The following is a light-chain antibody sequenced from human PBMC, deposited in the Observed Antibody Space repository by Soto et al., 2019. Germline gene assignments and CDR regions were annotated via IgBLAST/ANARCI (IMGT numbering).Light chain of an antibody. V-gene: IGLV2-14*01. CDR3: SSYTTSRTYV. CDR2: DVS. CDR1: ISDVGGYDY. J-gene: IGLJ1*01. Sequence: QSVLTQPASVSGSPGQSITISCTGTISDVGGYDYVSWYQQHPGKAPKLMIYDVSNRPSGVSNRFSGSKSGNTASLTISGLQADDVADYYCSSYTTSRTYVFGSWTKVTV.